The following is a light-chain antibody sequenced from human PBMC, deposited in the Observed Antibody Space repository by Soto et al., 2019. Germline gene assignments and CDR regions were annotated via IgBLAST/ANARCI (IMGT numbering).Light chain of an antibody. CDR2: WAS. CDR3: QQSYSTPVT. Sequence: DIVMTQSPDSLAASLGERATINCKSSQSVFHTSKSKNYLAWYQQKPGQPPKLLIYWASTREFGVPDRFSGSVSGTDFTLTITSLQAEDVAVYYCQQSYSTPVTFGQGTKVDIK. J-gene: IGKJ1*01. V-gene: IGKV4-1*01. CDR1: QSVFHTSKSKNY.